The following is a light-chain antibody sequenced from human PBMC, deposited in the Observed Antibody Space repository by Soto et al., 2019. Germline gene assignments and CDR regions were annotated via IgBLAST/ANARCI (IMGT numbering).Light chain of an antibody. CDR1: QSVRSNY. J-gene: IGKJ5*01. V-gene: IGKV3-20*01. CDR3: QQYGSSPIT. Sequence: EIVLTQSPGTLSLSPGERATLSCRASQSVRSNYLAWYQQKPGQAPRLLIYVASSRATGIPDRFSGSGSGTDFTLTSSRLEPEDFAVYYCQQYGSSPITFGQGTRLEIK. CDR2: VAS.